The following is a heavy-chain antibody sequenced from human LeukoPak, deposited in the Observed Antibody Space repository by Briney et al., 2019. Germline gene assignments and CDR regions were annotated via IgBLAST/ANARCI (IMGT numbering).Heavy chain of an antibody. Sequence: GGYLILYCAATGFTFSSYRMSWVRQAPGKGLEGVANIKQGGSEKYYVDSVKGRFTISRDNGKNSLYLQKNSLRAENTAVYYCARRSTAMDYWGQGTLVSVSS. J-gene: IGHJ4*02. CDR2: IKQGGSEK. D-gene: IGHD5-18*01. CDR1: GFTFSSYR. CDR3: ARRSTAMDY. V-gene: IGHV3-7*01.